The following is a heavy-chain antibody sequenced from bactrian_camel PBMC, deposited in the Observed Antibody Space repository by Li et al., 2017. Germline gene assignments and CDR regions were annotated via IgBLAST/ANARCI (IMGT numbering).Heavy chain of an antibody. CDR3: MGDYRPDFVVGVSDIEHFGY. CDR1: GFTSKRCG. CDR2: ISTDGRT. V-gene: IGHV3S53*01. D-gene: IGHD1*01. Sequence: HVQLVESGGGLVQPGGSLRLSCTAPGFTSKRCGMDWYRQAAGKQREWEWVSSISTDGRTSYADSVKGRFTISKDIIKKTLYLQMDNLQPEDTAIYYCMGDYRPDFVVGVSDIEHFGYRGQGTQVTVS. J-gene: IGHJ6*01.